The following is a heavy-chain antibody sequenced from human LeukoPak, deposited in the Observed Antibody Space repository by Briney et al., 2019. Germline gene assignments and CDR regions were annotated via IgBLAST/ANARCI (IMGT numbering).Heavy chain of an antibody. CDR1: GFTFSSYA. CDR2: ISGSGGST. CDR3: AKAANEFGELLFCFYFDY. Sequence: GGSLTLSCAASGFTFSSYAMSWVRQPPGKGLEWVSAISGSGGSTYYADSVKGRFTISRDNYKNTLYLQMNSLGAEDTAVYYCAKAANEFGELLFCFYFDYWGQGTLVTVSS. J-gene: IGHJ4*02. D-gene: IGHD3-10*01. V-gene: IGHV3-23*01.